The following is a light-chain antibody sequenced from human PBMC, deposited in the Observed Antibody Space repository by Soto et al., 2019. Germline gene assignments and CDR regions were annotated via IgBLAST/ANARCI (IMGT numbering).Light chain of an antibody. CDR2: DAS. CDR3: QQYCSSPIT. J-gene: IGKJ5*01. V-gene: IGKV3D-20*01. CDR1: ESVSYSY. Sequence: EIVLTQSPATMSLSPGERATLSCGASESVSYSYVAWYQLKGGLAPRLLIHDASTRASGIPDRFSGSKSGTDFTLPIRGLVSEDAAVYCCQQYCSSPITFGQGTRLEIK.